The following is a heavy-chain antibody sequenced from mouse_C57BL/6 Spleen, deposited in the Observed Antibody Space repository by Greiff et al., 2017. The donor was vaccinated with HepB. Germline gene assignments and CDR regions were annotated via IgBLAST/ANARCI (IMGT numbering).Heavy chain of an antibody. V-gene: IGHV5-17*01. CDR3: ARPAMANYYAMDY. J-gene: IGHJ4*01. CDR2: ISSGSSTI. Sequence: EVHLVESGGGLVKPGGSLKLSCAASGFTFSDYGMHWVRQAPEKGLEWVAYISSGSSTIYYADTVKGRFTISRDNAKNTLFLQMTSLRSEDTAMYYCARPAMANYYAMDYWGQGTSVTVSS. D-gene: IGHD3-3*01. CDR1: GFTFSDYG.